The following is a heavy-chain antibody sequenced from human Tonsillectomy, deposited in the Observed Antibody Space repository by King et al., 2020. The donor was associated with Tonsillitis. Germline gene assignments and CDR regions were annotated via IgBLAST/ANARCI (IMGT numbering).Heavy chain of an antibody. D-gene: IGHD1-26*01. J-gene: IGHJ3*01. V-gene: IGHV3-23*01. Sequence: VQSGGSLRLSCAASGFTVSSYAMSWVRQAPGKGLEWVSTLSGSGSSTYYADSVKGRLTISRDNSKNTLYLQMSSLRAEDTAVYYCARASGGLSGSYPLNAFDVWGQGTMVTVS. CDR1: GFTVSSYA. CDR3: ARASGGLSGSYPLNAFDV. CDR2: LSGSGSST.